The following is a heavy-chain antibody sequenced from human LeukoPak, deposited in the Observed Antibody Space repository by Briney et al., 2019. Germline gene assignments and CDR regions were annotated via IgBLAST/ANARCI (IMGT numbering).Heavy chain of an antibody. CDR2: IRSKAYGGTT. V-gene: IGHV3-49*04. Sequence: GGSLRLSCTGSGFTFGDYAMSWVRQAPGKGLEWVGFIRSKAYGGTTEYAASVKGRFTISRDDSKSIAYLQMNSLKTEDAAVYYCTREEGGYSDYWGQGTLVTVSS. D-gene: IGHD5-12*01. J-gene: IGHJ4*02. CDR3: TREEGGYSDY. CDR1: GFTFGDYA.